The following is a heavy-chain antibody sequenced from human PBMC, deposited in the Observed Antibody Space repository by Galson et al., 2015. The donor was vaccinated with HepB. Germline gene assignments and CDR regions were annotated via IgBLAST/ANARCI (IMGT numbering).Heavy chain of an antibody. Sequence: SLRLSCAASGFTFSSYAMHWVRQAPGKGLEWLANIKQDGSEKYYVDSVKGRFTISRDNAKNSLYLQMNSLRAEDTAVYYCARDQSGSYYGWFDPWGQGTLVTVSS. CDR1: GFTFSSYA. J-gene: IGHJ5*02. D-gene: IGHD3-10*01. CDR3: ARDQSGSYYGWFDP. V-gene: IGHV3-7*03. CDR2: IKQDGSEK.